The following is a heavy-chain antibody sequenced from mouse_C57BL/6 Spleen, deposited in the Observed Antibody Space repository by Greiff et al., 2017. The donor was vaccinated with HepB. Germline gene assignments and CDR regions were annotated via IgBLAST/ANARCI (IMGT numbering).Heavy chain of an antibody. Sequence: EVQLQQSGPELVKPGASVKIPCKASGYTFTDYNMDWVKQSHGKSLEWIGDINPNNGGTIYNQKFKGKATLTVDKSSSTAYMELRSLTSEDTAVYYCARRDHATFAYWGQGTLVTVSA. CDR2: INPNNGGT. V-gene: IGHV1-18*01. D-gene: IGHD6-1*01. CDR3: ARRDHATFAY. CDR1: GYTFTDYN. J-gene: IGHJ3*01.